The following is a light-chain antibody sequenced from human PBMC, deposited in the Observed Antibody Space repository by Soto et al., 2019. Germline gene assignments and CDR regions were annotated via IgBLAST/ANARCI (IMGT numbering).Light chain of an antibody. CDR1: QSVSNF. Sequence: EIVLTQSPATLSLSPGERATLSCRASQSVSNFLAWYLQRPGQAPRLLIFDASKRAAGVPARFSGSESGTDFTLTISILEPEDFAVYYFQQRSSWPITFGQGTRLEIK. V-gene: IGKV3-11*01. J-gene: IGKJ5*01. CDR2: DAS. CDR3: QQRSSWPIT.